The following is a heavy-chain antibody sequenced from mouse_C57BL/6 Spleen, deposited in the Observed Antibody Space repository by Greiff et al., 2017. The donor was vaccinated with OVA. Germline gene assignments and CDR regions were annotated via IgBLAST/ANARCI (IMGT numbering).Heavy chain of an antibody. CDR3: ARNGYGPFAD. J-gene: IGHJ3*01. CDR2: IDPSDSYT. V-gene: IGHV1-50*01. D-gene: IGHD2-2*01. Sequence: QVQLKQPGAELVKPGASVKLSCKASGYTFTSYWMQWVKQRPGQGLEWIGEIDPSDSYTNYNQKFKGKANLTVDTSSSTAYMQLSSLTSEDSAVYYCARNGYGPFADWGKGTLVTVSA. CDR1: GYTFTSYW.